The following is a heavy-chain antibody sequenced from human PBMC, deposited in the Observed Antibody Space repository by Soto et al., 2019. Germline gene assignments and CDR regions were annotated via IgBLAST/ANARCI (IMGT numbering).Heavy chain of an antibody. Sequence: ASVKVSCKASGYTFNSYGISWVRQAPGQGLEWMGVINPSGGTTSYAQKFQGRVTMTRDTSTSTGYMELSSLRSEDTAVYYCARVPSYDSRYFDYWGQGTLVTVSS. CDR2: INPSGGTT. J-gene: IGHJ4*02. CDR1: GYTFNSYG. CDR3: ARVPSYDSRYFDY. V-gene: IGHV1-46*02. D-gene: IGHD3-22*01.